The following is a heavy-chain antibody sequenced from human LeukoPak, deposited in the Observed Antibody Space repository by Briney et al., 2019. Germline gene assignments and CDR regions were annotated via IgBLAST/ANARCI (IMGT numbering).Heavy chain of an antibody. V-gene: IGHV3-48*03. CDR1: GFTFSSYA. J-gene: IGHJ4*02. CDR3: ARSGWYYDILTGFDY. CDR2: ISISGSTI. D-gene: IGHD3-9*01. Sequence: PGGSLRLSCAASGFTFSSYAMHWVRQAPGKGLEWVSYISISGSTIYYADSVKGRFTISRDNAKNSLYLQMNSLRAEDTAVYYCARSGWYYDILTGFDYWGQGTLVTVSS.